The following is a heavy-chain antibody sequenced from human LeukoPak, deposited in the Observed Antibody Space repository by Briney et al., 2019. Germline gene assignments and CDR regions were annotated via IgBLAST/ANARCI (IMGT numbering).Heavy chain of an antibody. Sequence: GSSVKVSCKASAGTFSSYAISRGREAPGQGLEWMGGIIPIFGTANYAQKFQGRVTINTDESTRTAYMELSSLRSEDTAVYYCARDREGYYDSSGYLEIDYWGQGTLVTVSS. J-gene: IGHJ4*02. CDR3: ARDREGYYDSSGYLEIDY. CDR2: IIPIFGTA. CDR1: AGTFSSYA. V-gene: IGHV1-69*05. D-gene: IGHD3-22*01.